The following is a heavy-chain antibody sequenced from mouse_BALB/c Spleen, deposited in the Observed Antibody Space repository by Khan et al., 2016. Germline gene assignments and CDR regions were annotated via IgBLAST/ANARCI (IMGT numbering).Heavy chain of an antibody. CDR2: ISHSGGT. CDR3: ARHLLAPMDY. J-gene: IGHJ4*01. V-gene: IGHV3-2*02. D-gene: IGHD1-1*01. CDR1: GYSITSDYV. Sequence: EVQLQESGPGLVKPSQSLSLTCAVTGYSITSDYVWNWIRQFPGNKLEWMGYISHSGGTSYNPSLKSRISIIRDTSKNQFFLQFNSVTTEDTATYFCARHLLAPMDYWGQGTSVTVSS.